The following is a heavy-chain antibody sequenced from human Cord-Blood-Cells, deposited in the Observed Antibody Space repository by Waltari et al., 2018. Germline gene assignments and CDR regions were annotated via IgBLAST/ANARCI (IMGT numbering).Heavy chain of an antibody. J-gene: IGHJ6*03. V-gene: IGHV4-34*01. CDR2: INHSGST. CDR3: ARGRRTRIAARLGTCYMDV. Sequence: QVQLQQWGAGLLKPSETLYLTCAVYGGSFSGSYWSWIRQPPAQGLEWIGEINHSGSTNYLPSLKSRVTISVDTSKNQFSLKLSSVTAADTAVYYCARGRRTRIAARLGTCYMDVWGKGTTVTVSS. D-gene: IGHD6-6*01. CDR1: GGSFSGSY.